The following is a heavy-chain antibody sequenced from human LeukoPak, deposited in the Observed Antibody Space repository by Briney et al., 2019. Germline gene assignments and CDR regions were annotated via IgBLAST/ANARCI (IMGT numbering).Heavy chain of an antibody. Sequence: SETLSLTCTVSGGSISSSSYYWGWIRQPPGKGLEWIGSIYYSGSTYYNPSLKSRVTISVDTSKNQFSLKLTSVTAADTAVYYCARDRRNPLTGYSLFYFDYWGQGTLVTVSS. CDR3: ARDRRNPLTGYSLFYFDY. CDR2: IYYSGST. CDR1: GGSISSSSYY. V-gene: IGHV4-39*07. J-gene: IGHJ4*02. D-gene: IGHD3-9*01.